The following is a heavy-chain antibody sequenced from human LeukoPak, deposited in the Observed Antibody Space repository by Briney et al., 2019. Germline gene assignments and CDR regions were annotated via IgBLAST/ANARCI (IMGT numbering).Heavy chain of an antibody. CDR2: IYTSGST. CDR3: AREVITMARGVISVYYYGMDV. CDR1: GGSISSYY. Sequence: PSETLSLTCTVSGGSISSYYWSWIRQPAGKGLEWIGRIYTSGSTNYNPSLKSRVTMSVDTSKNQFSLKLSSVTAADTAVYYCAREVITMARGVISVYYYGMDVWGQGTTVTVSS. D-gene: IGHD3-10*01. J-gene: IGHJ6*02. V-gene: IGHV4-4*07.